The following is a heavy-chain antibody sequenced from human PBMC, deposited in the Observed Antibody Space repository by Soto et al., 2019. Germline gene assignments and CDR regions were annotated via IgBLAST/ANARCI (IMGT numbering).Heavy chain of an antibody. V-gene: IGHV3-30-3*01. J-gene: IGHJ6*02. CDR1: GFTFSSYA. D-gene: IGHD3-10*01. CDR3: ARMFLNGGSGSLWGVDV. Sequence: QVQLVESGGGVVQPGRSLRLSCAASGFTFSSYAMHWVRQAPGKGLEWVAVISYDGSNKYYADSVKGRFTISRDNSKNTLYLQMNSLRAEDTAVYYCARMFLNGGSGSLWGVDVWGQGTTVTVSS. CDR2: ISYDGSNK.